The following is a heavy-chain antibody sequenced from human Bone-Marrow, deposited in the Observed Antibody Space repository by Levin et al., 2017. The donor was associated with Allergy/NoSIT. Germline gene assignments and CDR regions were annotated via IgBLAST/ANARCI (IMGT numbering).Heavy chain of an antibody. CDR1: GYMFTSYW. V-gene: IGHV5-51*01. Sequence: NTGGSLRLSCKGSGYMFTSYWIGWVRQMPGKGLEWMGIIYPADSDTRYSPSFRGQVTISADKSITTAYLQWRSLGASDTAMYYCARYCSGGNCYSHAYDIWGQGTMVTVSS. D-gene: IGHD2-15*01. J-gene: IGHJ3*02. CDR2: IYPADSDT. CDR3: ARYCSGGNCYSHAYDI.